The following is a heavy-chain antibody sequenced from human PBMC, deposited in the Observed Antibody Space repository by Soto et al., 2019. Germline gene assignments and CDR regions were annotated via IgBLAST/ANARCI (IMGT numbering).Heavy chain of an antibody. CDR2: IYYSGST. J-gene: IGHJ4*02. V-gene: IGHV4-30-4*01. CDR1: GVSLSSGYYY. CDR3: ARGGYDSSGYFDY. Sequence: PSETLSLTCPASGVSLSSGYYYLRWLRQPPGKGLEWIGYIYYSGSTYYNPSLKSRVTISVDTSKNQFSLKLSSVTAADTAVYYCARGGYDSSGYFDYWGQGNLVTVS. D-gene: IGHD3-22*01.